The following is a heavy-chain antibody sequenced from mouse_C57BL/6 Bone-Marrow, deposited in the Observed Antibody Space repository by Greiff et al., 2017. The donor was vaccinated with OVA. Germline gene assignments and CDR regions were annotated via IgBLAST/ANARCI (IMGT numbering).Heavy chain of an antibody. J-gene: IGHJ2*01. V-gene: IGHV1-82*01. CDR2: IYPGDGDT. CDR3: ARWVYGSSYLYFDY. D-gene: IGHD1-1*01. Sequence: VQLQQSGPELVKPGASVKISCKASGYAFSSSWMNWVKQRPGKGLEWIGRIYPGDGDTNYNGKFKGKATLTADKSSSTAYMQLSSLTSEDSAVYFCARWVYGSSYLYFDYWGQGTTLTVSS. CDR1: GYAFSSSW.